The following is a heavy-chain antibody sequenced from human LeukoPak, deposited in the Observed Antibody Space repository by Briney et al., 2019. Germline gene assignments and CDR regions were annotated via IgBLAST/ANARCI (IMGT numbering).Heavy chain of an antibody. CDR3: ARHGDYYDFDY. J-gene: IGHJ4*02. D-gene: IGHD3-22*01. V-gene: IGHV4-59*08. CDR1: GDSITNYF. Sequence: SETLSLTCTVSGDSITNYFWSWIRQPPGMGLEWIGYIYYIGNTNYKPSLKSRVTISVDTSTNQFSLRLRSVTAADTAVYYCARHGDYYDFDYWGQGTLVTVSS. CDR2: IYYIGNT.